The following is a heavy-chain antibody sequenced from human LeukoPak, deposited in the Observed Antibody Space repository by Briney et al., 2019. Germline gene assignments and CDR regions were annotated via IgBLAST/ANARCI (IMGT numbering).Heavy chain of an antibody. CDR3: AKLTAVAGNDDY. CDR1: GFSFSSYA. Sequence: GGSLRLSCAASGFSFSSYAVSWVRQAPGKGLEWVSAISGSGSSTYYGDSVKGRFTISRDNSKTTLYLQMNSLRAEDTAVYYCAKLTAVAGNDDYWGQGTLVTVSS. CDR2: ISGSGSST. V-gene: IGHV3-23*01. D-gene: IGHD6-19*01. J-gene: IGHJ4*02.